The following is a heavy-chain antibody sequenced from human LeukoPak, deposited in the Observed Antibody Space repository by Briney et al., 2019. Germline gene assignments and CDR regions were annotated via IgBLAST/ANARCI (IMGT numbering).Heavy chain of an antibody. CDR2: ILYDGTDK. D-gene: IGHD5-18*01. Sequence: GRSLRLSCAASGFSFSNYGMHWVRQAPGKGLEWVTVILYDGTDKSYADSVRGRFTISRDNAKNSLYLQMNSLRAEDTAVYYCARADYYWLHYFDYWGQGTLVTVSS. CDR1: GFSFSNYG. J-gene: IGHJ4*02. CDR3: ARADYYWLHYFDY. V-gene: IGHV3-30*03.